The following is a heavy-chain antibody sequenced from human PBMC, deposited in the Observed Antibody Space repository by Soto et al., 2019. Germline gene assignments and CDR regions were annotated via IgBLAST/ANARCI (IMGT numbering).Heavy chain of an antibody. Sequence: QLQLQESGPGLVKPSETLSLTCTVSGGSFTGNNYYWGWIRQPPGKGLEWIGSIYYTGSTYYNPSLKGGVTIPVETSKKQFSLKLSSVTAADTPVYYSARHPTFYYFDYWGQGTLVTVSS. CDR3: ARHPTFYYFDY. CDR1: GGSFTGNNYY. J-gene: IGHJ4*02. CDR2: IYYTGST. D-gene: IGHD1-1*01. V-gene: IGHV4-39*01.